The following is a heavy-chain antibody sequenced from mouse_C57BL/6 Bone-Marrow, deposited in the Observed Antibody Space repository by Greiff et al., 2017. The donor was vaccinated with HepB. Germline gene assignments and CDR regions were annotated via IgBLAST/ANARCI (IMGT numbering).Heavy chain of an antibody. CDR3: EREDLITTVVAYYFEY. D-gene: IGHD1-1*01. V-gene: IGHV1-52*01. Sequence: QVQLQQPGAELVRPGSSVKLSCKASGYTFTSYWMHWVKQRPLQGLEWIGNIDASDSETHYNQKFKDKATLTVDKSSSTAYMQLSSLTSADSAVSYCEREDLITTVVAYYFEYWGEGLTLTVSS. J-gene: IGHJ2*01. CDR1: GYTFTSYW. CDR2: IDASDSET.